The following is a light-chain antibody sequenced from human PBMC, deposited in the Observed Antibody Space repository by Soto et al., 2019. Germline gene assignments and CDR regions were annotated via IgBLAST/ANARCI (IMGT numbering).Light chain of an antibody. Sequence: DIQMTQSPSSLSASVGDRVTITCRASRSISSYLNWYQQKPGKAPKLLIYAASSLQSGVPSRFSGSGSGTDLTLTISSLQPQDFATYYCQQSYSTPVTFGQGTKVQIK. V-gene: IGKV1-39*01. CDR3: QQSYSTPVT. CDR2: AAS. CDR1: RSISSY. J-gene: IGKJ1*01.